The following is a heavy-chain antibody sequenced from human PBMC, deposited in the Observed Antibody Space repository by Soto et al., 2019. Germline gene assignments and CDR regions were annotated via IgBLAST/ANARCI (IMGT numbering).Heavy chain of an antibody. J-gene: IGHJ4*01. V-gene: IGHV4-59*08. CDR3: ARGGWTQIDY. Sequence: QVQLQESGPGLVKPSETLSLTCTVSGGSISSYYWSWIRQPPGKGLEWIGYIYYSGSTYYIPSLKSRVTISSHTSNNPFSLKLTSVTDADTAVYFCARGGWTQIDYWAHGTLVSVAS. CDR1: GGSISSYY. D-gene: IGHD3-16*01. CDR2: IYYSGST.